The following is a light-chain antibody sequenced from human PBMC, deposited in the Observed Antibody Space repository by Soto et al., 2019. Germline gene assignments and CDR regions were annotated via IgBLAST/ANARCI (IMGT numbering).Light chain of an antibody. J-gene: IGLJ1*01. CDR3: CSFTITKTYV. CDR1: SSDVGAHNF. V-gene: IGLV2-14*01. Sequence: QPALTQPASVSGSPGQSIAISCTGSSSDVGAHNFVSWYQQHPGKAPKLIIYDVNNRPSGVSNRFSGSKSGDTASLTISGLQAEDEADYYCCSFTITKTYVFGTGTKVTVL. CDR2: DVN.